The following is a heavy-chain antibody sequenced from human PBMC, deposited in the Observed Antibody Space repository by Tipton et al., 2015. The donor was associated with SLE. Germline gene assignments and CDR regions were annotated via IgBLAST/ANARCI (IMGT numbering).Heavy chain of an antibody. J-gene: IGHJ3*02. V-gene: IGHV4-31*03. CDR2: IYYSGST. CDR3: ARDGVGGNYSDAFDI. D-gene: IGHD1-26*01. Sequence: TLSLTCTVSGGSISSGGYYWSWIRQHPGKGLEWIGDIYYSGSTYYNPSLKSRVTISVDTSKNQFSLKLSSVTAEDTAVYYCARDGVGGNYSDAFDIWGQGTMVTVSS. CDR1: GGSISSGGYY.